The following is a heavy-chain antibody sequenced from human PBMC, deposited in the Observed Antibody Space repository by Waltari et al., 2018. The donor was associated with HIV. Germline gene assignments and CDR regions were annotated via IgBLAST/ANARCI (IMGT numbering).Heavy chain of an antibody. Sequence: EVQLVQSGAEVKKPGESLKISCKGSGYSFTSYWIGWVRQMPGKGLEWMGVIYPGDSDPRYSPSFQGQVTISADKSISTAYLQWSSLKASDTAMYYCGGRYSYGTSAFDIWGQGTMVTVSS. CDR3: GGRYSYGTSAFDI. J-gene: IGHJ3*02. CDR1: GYSFTSYW. D-gene: IGHD5-18*01. V-gene: IGHV5-51*03. CDR2: IYPGDSDP.